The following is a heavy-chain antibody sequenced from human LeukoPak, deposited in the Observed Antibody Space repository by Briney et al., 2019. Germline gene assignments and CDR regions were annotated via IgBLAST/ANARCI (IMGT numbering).Heavy chain of an antibody. Sequence: GGSLRLSCAASGFTFSSYGMHWVRQAPGKGLEWVAFIRYHGSNKYYAESVKGRFTISRDNSKNTLYLQMNSLRAEDTAVYYCAKDLRSSGYFPYYFDCRGQGTLVTVCS. CDR2: IRYHGSNK. V-gene: IGHV3-30*02. CDR1: GFTFSSYG. J-gene: IGHJ4*02. CDR3: AKDLRSSGYFPYYFDC. D-gene: IGHD3-22*01.